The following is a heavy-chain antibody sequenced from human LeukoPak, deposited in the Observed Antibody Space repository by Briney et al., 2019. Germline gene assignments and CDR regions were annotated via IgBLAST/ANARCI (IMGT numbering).Heavy chain of an antibody. J-gene: IGHJ4*02. D-gene: IGHD6-13*01. Sequence: PSETLSLTCAVPGGSISSYYWSWIRQPPGKGLEWIGYIYYSGSTNYNPSLKSRVTISVDTSKNQFSLKLSSVTAADTAVYHCARLVSGIAGVDYWGQGTLVTVSS. V-gene: IGHV4-59*08. CDR3: ARLVSGIAGVDY. CDR1: GGSISSYY. CDR2: IYYSGST.